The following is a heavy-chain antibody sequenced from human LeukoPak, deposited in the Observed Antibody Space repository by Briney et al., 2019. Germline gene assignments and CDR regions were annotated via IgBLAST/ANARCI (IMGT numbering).Heavy chain of an antibody. Sequence: SETLSLTCTVSGGSISYYYWSWIRQSPGKGLEWIGYIYYNGSTNYNPSLKSRVTISVDLSKNQFSLKVTSVTAADTAIYYCARKGGHFDYWGQGTLVTVSS. CDR1: GGSISYYY. CDR3: ARKGGHFDY. V-gene: IGHV4-59*01. D-gene: IGHD2-15*01. J-gene: IGHJ4*02. CDR2: IYYNGST.